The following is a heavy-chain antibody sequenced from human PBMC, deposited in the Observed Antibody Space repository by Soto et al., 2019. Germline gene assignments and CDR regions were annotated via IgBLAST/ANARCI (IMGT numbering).Heavy chain of an antibody. CDR3: ARVEPQLAPYYYGMDV. Sequence: GGSLRLSCAASGFTFSSYDMHWVRQATGKGLEWVSSVSSSSIYIYYADSVKGRFTISRDNSKNTLYLQMNSLRAEDTAVYYCARVEPQLAPYYYGMDVWGQGTTVTVSS. CDR1: GFTFSSYD. J-gene: IGHJ6*02. D-gene: IGHD6-13*01. V-gene: IGHV3-21*01. CDR2: VSSSSIYI.